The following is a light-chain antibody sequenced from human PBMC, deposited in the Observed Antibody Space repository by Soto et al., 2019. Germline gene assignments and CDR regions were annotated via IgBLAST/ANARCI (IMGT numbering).Light chain of an antibody. J-gene: IGKJ1*01. Sequence: DIHMTQSPSSLSASVGDRVTITCRASQSISSSLNWYQPKPVPAPKVLIYHASNSHSGVTSRFSGSGSGTEFTITIRRLQPDDFENYYCQQYTSYSFGQGTKGDIK. CDR1: QSISSS. CDR3: QQYTSYS. V-gene: IGKV1-5*01. CDR2: HAS.